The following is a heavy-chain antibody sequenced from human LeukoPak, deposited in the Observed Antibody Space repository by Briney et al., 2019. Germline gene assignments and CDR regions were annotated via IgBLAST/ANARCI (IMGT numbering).Heavy chain of an antibody. Sequence: ASVKVSCKASGYTFTNYGISWVRQAPGQGLEWMGWISAYSGYTHYAQKIQGRVTVTTEASTSTAYMELSRLRSDDTAVYYCARVGVYDSSGYYVGDDYWGQGTLVTVSS. V-gene: IGHV1-18*01. D-gene: IGHD3-22*01. CDR2: ISAYSGYT. J-gene: IGHJ4*02. CDR1: GYTFTNYG. CDR3: ARVGVYDSSGYYVGDDY.